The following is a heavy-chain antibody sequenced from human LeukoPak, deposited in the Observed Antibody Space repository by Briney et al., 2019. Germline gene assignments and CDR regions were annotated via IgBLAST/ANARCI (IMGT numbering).Heavy chain of an antibody. CDR3: AKGGVYSSSWPAEYFQH. J-gene: IGHJ1*01. CDR2: ISGSGDST. CDR1: GFTFSSYG. Sequence: GGSLRLSCAASGFTFSSYGMHWVRQAPGKGLEWVSAISGSGDSTYYADSVKGRFTISRDNSKNTLYLQMNSLRAEDTAVYYCAKGGVYSSSWPAEYFQHWGQGTLVTVSS. D-gene: IGHD6-13*01. V-gene: IGHV3-23*01.